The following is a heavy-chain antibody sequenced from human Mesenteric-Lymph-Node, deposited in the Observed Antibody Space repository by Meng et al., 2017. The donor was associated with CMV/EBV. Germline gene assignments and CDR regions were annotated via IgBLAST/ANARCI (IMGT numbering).Heavy chain of an antibody. J-gene: IGHJ4*02. V-gene: IGHV1-8*03. Sequence: ASVKVSCKASGYTFTSYDINWVRQATGQGLEWMGWMNPNSGNTGYAQKFQGRVTITRNTSISTAYMELSSLRSEDTAVYYCAKDLAAIFGNGFDYWGQGTLVTVSS. CDR3: AKDLAAIFGNGFDY. CDR1: GYTFTSYD. D-gene: IGHD3-3*01. CDR2: MNPNSGNT.